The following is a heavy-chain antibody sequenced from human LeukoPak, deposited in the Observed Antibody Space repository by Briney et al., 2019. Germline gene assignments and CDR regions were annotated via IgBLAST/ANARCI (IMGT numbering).Heavy chain of an antibody. Sequence: GGSLRLSCAASGLTVSSYPMHWVRQAPGKGLEWVAIISYDGSNKYYADSVKGRFTISRDNSKNTLYLQMNSPRAEDTAVYYCARDSPSRDSSDYMDVWGKGTTVTVSS. CDR1: GLTVSSYP. V-gene: IGHV3-30*01. CDR3: ARDSPSRDSSDYMDV. J-gene: IGHJ6*03. D-gene: IGHD6-6*01. CDR2: ISYDGSNK.